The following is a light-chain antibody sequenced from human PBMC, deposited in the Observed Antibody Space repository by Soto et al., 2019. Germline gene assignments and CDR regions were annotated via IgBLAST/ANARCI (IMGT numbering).Light chain of an antibody. J-gene: IGLJ3*02. CDR2: DNN. CDR1: SSNIGNNY. Sequence: QAVVTQPPSVSAAPGQKVTISCSGSSSNIGNNYVSWYQQVPGTAPKLLIYDNNKRPSGIPDRFSGSKSGTSATLGITGLQTGDEADYYCGTWHSSLSAVVFGGGTKLTVL. CDR3: GTWHSSLSAVV. V-gene: IGLV1-51*01.